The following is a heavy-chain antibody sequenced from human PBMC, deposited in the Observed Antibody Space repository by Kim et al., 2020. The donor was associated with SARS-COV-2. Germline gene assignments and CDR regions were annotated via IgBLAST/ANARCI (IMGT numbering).Heavy chain of an antibody. CDR3: ARDMAPTVYDY. D-gene: IGHD4-4*01. J-gene: IGHJ4*02. Sequence: KTPYAQKFQGRVTITRDTAATTAYMELRRLTTKDTAIYYCARDMAPTVYDYWGQGTLVTVSS. CDR2: KT. V-gene: IGHV1-3*01.